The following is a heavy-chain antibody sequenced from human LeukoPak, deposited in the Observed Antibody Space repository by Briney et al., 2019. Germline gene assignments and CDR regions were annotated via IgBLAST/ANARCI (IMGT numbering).Heavy chain of an antibody. J-gene: IGHJ4*02. D-gene: IGHD5-18*01. CDR1: GFTFSSYG. CDR3: AKDQGYSYGYHYFDY. CDR2: IRYDGSNK. Sequence: GGSLRLSCAASGFTFSSYGMHWVRQAPGKGLEWVAFIRYDGSNKYYADSVKGRFTISRDNSKNTLYLQMNSLRAEDTAVYYCAKDQGYSYGYHYFDYWGQGTLVTVSS. V-gene: IGHV3-30*02.